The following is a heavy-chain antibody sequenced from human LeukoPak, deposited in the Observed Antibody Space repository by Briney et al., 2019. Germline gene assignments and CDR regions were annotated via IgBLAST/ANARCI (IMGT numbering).Heavy chain of an antibody. CDR3: ARGYGGLYYYYGMDV. CDR2: MNSNSGNT. CDR1: GYTFPSYD. J-gene: IGHJ6*02. Sequence: ASVKVSCKASGYTFPSYDINWVRQPTGQGLEWMGWMNSNSGNTGYAQKFQGRVTMTRNTSISTAYMELSSLRSEDTAVYYCARGYGGLYYYYGMDVWGQGTTVTVSS. D-gene: IGHD4-23*01. V-gene: IGHV1-8*01.